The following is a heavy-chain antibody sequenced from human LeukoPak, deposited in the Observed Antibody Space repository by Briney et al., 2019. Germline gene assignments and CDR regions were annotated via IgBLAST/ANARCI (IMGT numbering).Heavy chain of an antibody. D-gene: IGHD4-17*01. J-gene: IGHJ4*02. CDR1: AGTLNTYV. CDR2: IIPVFGSA. V-gene: IGHV1-69*13. Sequence: SVKVSCKASAGTLNTYVISWVRQAPGQGLEWVGGIIPVFGSANYAQEFQGRVTITADESTGTSYMELRTLRSEDTAMYFCATGNGFQPDDDSWGQGTLVTVSS. CDR3: ATGNGFQPDDDS.